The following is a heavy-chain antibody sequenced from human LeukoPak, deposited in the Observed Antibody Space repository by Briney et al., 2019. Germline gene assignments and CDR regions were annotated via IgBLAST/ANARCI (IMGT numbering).Heavy chain of an antibody. D-gene: IGHD5-18*01. CDR1: GDSFSDFSYY. V-gene: IGHV4-39*07. Sequence: PSETLSLTCTVSGDSFSDFSYYWGWIRQPPGKVLEWIGSIHYTGSTYYNPSLKSRVTISVDTSKNQFSLKLSSVTAADTAVYYCARDTHGYSYGSNYYMDVWGKGTTVTISS. J-gene: IGHJ6*03. CDR3: ARDTHGYSYGSNYYMDV. CDR2: IHYTGST.